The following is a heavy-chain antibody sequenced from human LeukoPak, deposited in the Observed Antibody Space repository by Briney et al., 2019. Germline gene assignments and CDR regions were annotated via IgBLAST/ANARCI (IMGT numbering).Heavy chain of an antibody. Sequence: PGGSLRLSCAASGFTFSSYAMSWVRQAPGKGLEWVSSISTSSKYIYYTDSMKGRFTISRGNAKNSLYLQMNSLRAEDTAVYYCARDGVDTATYFDYWGQGTLVTVSS. CDR3: ARDGVDTATYFDY. J-gene: IGHJ4*02. CDR1: GFTFSSYA. V-gene: IGHV3-21*01. CDR2: ISTSSKYI. D-gene: IGHD5-18*01.